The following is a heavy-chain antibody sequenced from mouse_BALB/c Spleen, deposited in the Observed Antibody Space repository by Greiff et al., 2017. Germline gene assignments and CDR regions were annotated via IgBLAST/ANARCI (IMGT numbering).Heavy chain of an antibody. V-gene: IGHV2-6-7*01. CDR1: GFSLTGYG. CDR2: IWGDGST. D-gene: IGHD1-2*01. Sequence: QVQLQQSGPGLVAPSQSLSITCTVSGFSLTGYGVNWVRQPPGKGLEWLGMIWGDGSTDYNSALKSRLSISKDNSKSQVFLKMNSLQTDDTARYYCARDHYYGYYAMDYWGQGTSVTVSS. J-gene: IGHJ4*01. CDR3: ARDHYYGYYAMDY.